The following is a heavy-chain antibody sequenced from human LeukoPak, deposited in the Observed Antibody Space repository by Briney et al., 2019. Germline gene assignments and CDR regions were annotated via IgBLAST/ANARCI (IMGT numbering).Heavy chain of an antibody. CDR1: GYTFTVYY. CDR2: INPNNGGT. Sequence: ASVKVSCKASGYTFTVYYMHWVRQAPGQGLEWMGWINPNNGGTNYAQRFQGRVTMTRDTSISTVYMELSRLRSDDTAAYYCARDREVRGVPAFDPWGQGTLVTVSS. D-gene: IGHD2-2*01. J-gene: IGHJ5*02. V-gene: IGHV1-2*02. CDR3: ARDREVRGVPAFDP.